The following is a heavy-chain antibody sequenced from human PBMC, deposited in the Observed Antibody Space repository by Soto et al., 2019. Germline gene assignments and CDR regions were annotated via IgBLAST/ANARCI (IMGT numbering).Heavy chain of an antibody. D-gene: IGHD6-6*01. CDR1: GFTFSSYS. V-gene: IGHV3-21*01. CDR3: ARRHQYSISSEGDYYYGMDV. J-gene: IGHJ6*02. CDR2: ISSSSSYI. Sequence: GGSLRLSCAASGFTFSSYSMNWVRQAPGKGLEWVSSISSSSSYIYYADSVKGRFTISRDNAKNSLYLQMNSLRAEDTAVYYSARRHQYSISSEGDYYYGMDVWGQGTTVTVSS.